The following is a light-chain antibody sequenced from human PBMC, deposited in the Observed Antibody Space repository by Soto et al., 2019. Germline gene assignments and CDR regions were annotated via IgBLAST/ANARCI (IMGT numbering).Light chain of an antibody. Sequence: QSVLTQPASVSGSPGQAITISCTGTSSDVGGYNYVSWYQQHPRKAPKLMIYEVSNRPSGVSNRFSGSKSGNTASLTISGLQAEDEADYYCSSYTSSSPVVFGGGTKVTVL. V-gene: IGLV2-14*01. CDR2: EVS. J-gene: IGLJ2*01. CDR1: SSDVGGYNY. CDR3: SSYTSSSPVV.